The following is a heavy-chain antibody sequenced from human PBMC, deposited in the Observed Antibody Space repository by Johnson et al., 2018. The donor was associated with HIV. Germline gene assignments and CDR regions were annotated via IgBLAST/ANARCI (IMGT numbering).Heavy chain of an antibody. J-gene: IGHJ3*02. Sequence: EVQLVESGGNVVRPGGSLRLSCAASGFTFDDYDMSWVRQAPGKGLEWVSGINWNGGSTGYADSVKGRFTISRDTAKNSLYLQMNSLRAEDTALYYCARGKLAAALRRGDAFDIWCQGTMVTVSS. CDR1: GFTFDDYD. V-gene: IGHV3-20*04. D-gene: IGHD6-13*01. CDR2: INWNGGST. CDR3: ARGKLAAALRRGDAFDI.